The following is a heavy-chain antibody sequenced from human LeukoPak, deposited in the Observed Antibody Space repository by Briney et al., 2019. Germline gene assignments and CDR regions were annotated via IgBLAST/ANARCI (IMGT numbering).Heavy chain of an antibody. CDR1: GFTFSSYA. CDR3: ARDLGDLDY. V-gene: IGHV3-66*01. Sequence: GGSLRLSCAASGFTFSSYAMSWVRQAPGKGLEWVSVIYSGGSTYYADSVKGRFTISRDNSKNTLYLQMNSLRAEDTAVYYCARDLGDLDYWGQGTLVTVSS. D-gene: IGHD3-10*01. CDR2: IYSGGST. J-gene: IGHJ4*02.